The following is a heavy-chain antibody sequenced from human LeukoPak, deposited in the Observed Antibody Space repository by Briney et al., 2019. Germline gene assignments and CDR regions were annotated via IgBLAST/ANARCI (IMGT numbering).Heavy chain of an antibody. V-gene: IGHV3-64D*09. CDR2: ISSNGVSA. CDR3: VKVLSPGGSYYNGHY. D-gene: IGHD3-10*01. Sequence: GGSLRLSCSASGFTFSSYAMHWVRQAPGKGLEYVSAISSNGVSAYYADSVKGRFIISRDNSKNTLYLQMSSLRAEDTAVYYCVKVLSPGGSYYNGHYWGQGTVVTVSS. CDR1: GFTFSSYA. J-gene: IGHJ4*02.